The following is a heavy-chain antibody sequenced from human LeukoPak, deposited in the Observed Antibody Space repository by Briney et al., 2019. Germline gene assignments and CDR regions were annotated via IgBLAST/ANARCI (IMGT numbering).Heavy chain of an antibody. D-gene: IGHD5-12*01. CDR2: IYTSGST. CDR3: ARARWLRDGYFDY. CDR1: GFTVSRNH. Sequence: GSLRLSCAASGFTVSRNHMSWIRQPAGKGLEWIGRIYTSGSTNYNPSLKSRVTISVDTSKNQFSLKLSSVTAADTAVYYCARARWLRDGYFDYWGQGTLVTVSS. V-gene: IGHV4-4*07. J-gene: IGHJ4*02.